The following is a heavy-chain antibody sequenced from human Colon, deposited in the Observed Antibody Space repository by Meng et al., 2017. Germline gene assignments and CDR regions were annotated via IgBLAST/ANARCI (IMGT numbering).Heavy chain of an antibody. V-gene: IGHV3-74*01. CDR1: GFTFSSYW. D-gene: IGHD2/OR15-2a*01. J-gene: IGHJ4*02. Sequence: GESLKISCAASGFTFSSYWMHWVRQAPGKGLVWVSRINRDGSRPNYADSVDGRFSISRDNAKNTLYLQMNSLRAEDTAVYYCARGGFDAYYFDFWGQGTLVTVSS. CDR3: ARGGFDAYYFDF. CDR2: INRDGSRP.